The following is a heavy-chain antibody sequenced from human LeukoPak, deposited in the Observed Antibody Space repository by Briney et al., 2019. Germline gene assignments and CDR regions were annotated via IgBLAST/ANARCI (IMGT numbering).Heavy chain of an antibody. V-gene: IGHV1-2*02. CDR2: INPNSGGT. D-gene: IGHD2-15*01. CDR1: GYTFTSYA. CDR3: ARGYCSGGSCYSWSVFDY. Sequence: ASVKVSCKASGYTFTSYAMNWVRQAPGQGLEWMGWINPNSGGTNYAQKFQGRVTMTRDTSISTAYMELSRLRSDDTAVYYCARGYCSGGSCYSWSVFDYWGQGTLVTVSS. J-gene: IGHJ4*02.